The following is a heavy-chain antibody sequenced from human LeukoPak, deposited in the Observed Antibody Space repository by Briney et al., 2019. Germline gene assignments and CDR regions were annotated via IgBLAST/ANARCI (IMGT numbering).Heavy chain of an antibody. J-gene: IGHJ5*02. CDR3: ARGLYRSYYDSSGYYYAS. CDR1: GGSISSTTDY. D-gene: IGHD3-22*01. CDR2: INHSGST. Sequence: SETLSLTCTVSGGSISSTTDYWSWIRQPPGKGLEWIGEINHSGSTNYNPSLKSRVTISVDTSKNQFSLKLSSVTAADTAVYYCARGLYRSYYDSSGYYYASWGQGTLVTVSS. V-gene: IGHV4-39*07.